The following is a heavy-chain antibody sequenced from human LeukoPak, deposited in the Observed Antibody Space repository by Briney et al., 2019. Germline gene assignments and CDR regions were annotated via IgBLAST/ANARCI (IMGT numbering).Heavy chain of an antibody. CDR3: ARASFFDSSGYSH. CDR1: GFTLSNYW. V-gene: IGHV3-74*01. J-gene: IGHJ4*02. CDR2: INSDGSSI. D-gene: IGHD3-22*01. Sequence: GGSLRLSCAASGFTLSNYWMHWVRQAPGKGPVWVSRINSDGSSINYADSVKGRFTISRDNAKNTLYLQMNSLRAEDTAVYYCARASFFDSSGYSHWGQGTLVTVSS.